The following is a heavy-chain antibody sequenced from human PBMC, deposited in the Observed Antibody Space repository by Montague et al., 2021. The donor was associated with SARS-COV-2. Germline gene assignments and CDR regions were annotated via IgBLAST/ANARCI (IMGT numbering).Heavy chain of an antibody. CDR3: ARVWAYGFDL. J-gene: IGHJ4*02. Sequence: PLRLSCAASEFTFTDYYMSWIRQAPGKGLEWISHISSSATKIFYADSVKGRFTISRDNAKSSLFLQLSSLRAEDTAVYFCARVWAYGFDLWGQGTLVTVSS. CDR1: EFTFTDYY. D-gene: IGHD3-10*01. CDR2: ISSSATKI. V-gene: IGHV3-11*01.